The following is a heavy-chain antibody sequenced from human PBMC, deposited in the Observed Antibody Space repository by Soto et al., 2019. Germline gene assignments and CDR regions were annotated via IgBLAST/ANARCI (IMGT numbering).Heavy chain of an antibody. V-gene: IGHV3-64*01. CDR1: GFTFSSYA. J-gene: IGHJ4*02. CDR3: ARDPDSSGYYYFDS. D-gene: IGHD3-22*01. Sequence: EVQLVESGGGLVQPGGSLRLSCAASGFTFSSYAMHWVRQAPGKGLEYVSAISSYGGSTYYANSVKGRFTISRDNSTTTLYLQMGSLRAEDMAVYYCARDPDSSGYYYFDSWGQGTLVTVSS. CDR2: ISSYGGST.